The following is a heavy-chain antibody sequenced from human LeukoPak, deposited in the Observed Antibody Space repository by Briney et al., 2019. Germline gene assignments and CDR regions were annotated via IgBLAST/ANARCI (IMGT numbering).Heavy chain of an antibody. D-gene: IGHD1-1*01. J-gene: IGHJ4*02. V-gene: IGHV3-7*02. CDR1: GFTLSIYW. CDR2: VKPDGSEK. CDR3: VRTTYGDY. Sequence: GGSLRLSCAASGFTLSIYWMTWVRQAPRKGLEWVAAVKPDGSEKYYVDSVKGRFTISRDNAKNSLYLQLSSLRAEDTAVYYCVRTTYGDYWGQGTLVTVSS.